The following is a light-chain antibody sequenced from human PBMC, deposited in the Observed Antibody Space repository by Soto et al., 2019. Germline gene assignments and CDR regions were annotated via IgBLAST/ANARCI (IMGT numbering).Light chain of an antibody. J-gene: IGKJ2*01. CDR2: DAS. Sequence: DIQMTQSPSSLSASVGDRVTITCQASQDISNYLNWYQQKPGKAPKLLIYDASNLETGVPSRFSGSGSGTEFTLAISSLQPDDFATYYCQQYGFFLTFGQGTKLEIK. V-gene: IGKV1-33*01. CDR3: QQYGFFLT. CDR1: QDISNY.